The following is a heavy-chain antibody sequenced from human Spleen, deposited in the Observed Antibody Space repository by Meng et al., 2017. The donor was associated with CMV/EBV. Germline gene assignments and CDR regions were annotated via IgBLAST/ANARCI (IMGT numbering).Heavy chain of an antibody. J-gene: IGHJ3*02. CDR1: GFTFSSYA. V-gene: IGHV3-23*01. CDR3: AKELGSSTAFDI. CDR2: ISGSGGST. D-gene: IGHD2-2*01. Sequence: GESLKNSCAASGFTFSSYAMSWVRQVPGKGLEWVSAISGSGGSTYYADSVKGRFTISRDNSKNTLYLQMNSLRAEDTAVYNCAKELGSSTAFDIWGQGTMVTVSS.